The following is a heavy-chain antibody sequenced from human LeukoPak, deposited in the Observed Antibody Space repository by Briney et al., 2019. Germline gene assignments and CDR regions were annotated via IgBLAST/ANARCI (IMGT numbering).Heavy chain of an antibody. CDR2: IYYSGST. Sequence: SETLSLTCTVSGCSISSYYWSWIRQPPGKGLEWIGYIYYSGSTNYNPSLKSRVTISVDTSKNQFSLKLSSVTAADTAVYYCARLPDQDSSGRAYDYWGQGTLVTVSS. CDR3: ARLPDQDSSGRAYDY. V-gene: IGHV4-59*01. D-gene: IGHD6-19*01. CDR1: GCSISSYY. J-gene: IGHJ4*02.